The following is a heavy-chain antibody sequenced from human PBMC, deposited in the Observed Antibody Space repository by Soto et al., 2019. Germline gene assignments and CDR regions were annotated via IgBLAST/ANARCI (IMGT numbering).Heavy chain of an antibody. J-gene: IGHJ6*02. CDR1: GYTFSGYY. CDR2: INPNSGGT. V-gene: IGHV1-2*02. D-gene: IGHD2-2*02. Sequence: GASVKVSCKASGYTFSGYYIHWLRQAPGRGLEWMGWINPNSGGTNYAQKFQGRVTVTRDTPTSTAYMELSRLTSDDTAGYYCARSLTEGYCTITGCYTRPLYGMDVWGQGTTVTVSS. CDR3: ARSLTEGYCTITGCYTRPLYGMDV.